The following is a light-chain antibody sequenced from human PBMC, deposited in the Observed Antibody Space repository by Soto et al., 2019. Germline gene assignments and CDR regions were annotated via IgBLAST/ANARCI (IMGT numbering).Light chain of an antibody. V-gene: IGLV1-40*01. CDR2: GNS. Sequence: QAVVTQPPSVSGAPGQRVTISCTGSSSNIGAGYDVQWYQQLPGTAPKLLMYGNSHRPSGVPDRFSGSKSVTSASLAITGLQAEDEADYYCQSYDSSPDTSGVVFGGGTKLTVL. J-gene: IGLJ2*01. CDR1: SSNIGAGYD. CDR3: QSYDSSPDTSGVV.